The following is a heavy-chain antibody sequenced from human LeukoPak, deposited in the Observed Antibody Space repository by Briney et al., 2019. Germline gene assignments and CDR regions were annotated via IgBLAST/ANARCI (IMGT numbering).Heavy chain of an antibody. J-gene: IGHJ4*02. Sequence: GASVKVSCKASGYTFTGYYMHWVRQAPGQGLEWMGWINPNSGNTGYAQKFQGRVTMTRNTSISTAYMELSSLRSEDTAVYYCARRPWNSSGPDDYWGQGTLVTVSS. CDR3: ARRPWNSSGPDDY. CDR1: GYTFTGYY. D-gene: IGHD3-22*01. CDR2: INPNSGNT. V-gene: IGHV1-8*02.